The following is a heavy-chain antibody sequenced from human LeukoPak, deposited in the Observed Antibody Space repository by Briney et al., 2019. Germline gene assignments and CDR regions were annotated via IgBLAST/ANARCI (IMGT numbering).Heavy chain of an antibody. D-gene: IGHD4-23*01. V-gene: IGHV3-74*01. Sequence: GGSLRLSCAASGFTFSNYWMHWVRQAPGKGLVWVSRINSDESSTSYADSVKGRFTISRDNAKNTLYLQMNSLRAEDTAVYYCARARTTVLRYFDHWGQGTLVIVSS. CDR2: INSDESST. CDR3: ARARTTVLRYFDH. CDR1: GFTFSNYW. J-gene: IGHJ4*02.